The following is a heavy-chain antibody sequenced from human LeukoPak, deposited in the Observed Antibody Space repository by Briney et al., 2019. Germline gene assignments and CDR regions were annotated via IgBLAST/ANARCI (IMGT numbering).Heavy chain of an antibody. J-gene: IGHJ5*02. Sequence: ASVKVSCKASGYTFTSYDINWVRQATGQGLEWMGWMNPNSGNTGYAQKFQGRVTTTRNTSISTAYMELSSLRSEDTAVYYCARTPSKRYCSSTSCYPNHNWFDPWGQGTLVTVSS. D-gene: IGHD2-2*01. CDR1: GYTFTSYD. CDR3: ARTPSKRYCSSTSCYPNHNWFDP. V-gene: IGHV1-8*01. CDR2: MNPNSGNT.